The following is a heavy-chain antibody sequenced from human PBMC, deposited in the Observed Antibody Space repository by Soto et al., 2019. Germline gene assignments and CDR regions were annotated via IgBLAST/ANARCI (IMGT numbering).Heavy chain of an antibody. D-gene: IGHD5-18*01. Sequence: SSVKVSCKASGGTFSSYAISWVRQAPGQGLEWMGGIIPIFCTANYAQKFQGRVTITADESTSTAYMELSSLRSEDKAVYYCARVAGIQSPRRGYSYAIDYWG. CDR3: ARVAGIQSPRRGYSYAIDY. J-gene: IGHJ4*01. CDR1: GGTFSSYA. V-gene: IGHV1-69*13. CDR2: IIPIFCTA.